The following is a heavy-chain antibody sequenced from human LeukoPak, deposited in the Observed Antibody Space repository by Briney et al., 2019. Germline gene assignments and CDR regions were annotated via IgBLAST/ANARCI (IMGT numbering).Heavy chain of an antibody. CDR3: AKSPDVAAAVPNWFDP. CDR1: GFTFSSYA. J-gene: IGHJ5*02. Sequence: GGSLRLSCAASGFTFSSYAMSWVRQAPGKGLEWVSAISGSGGSTYYADSVKGRFTISRDNSKNTLYLQMNSLRAEDTAVYYCAKSPDVAAAVPNWFDPWGQGTLVTVSS. CDR2: ISGSGGST. V-gene: IGHV3-23*01. D-gene: IGHD6-13*01.